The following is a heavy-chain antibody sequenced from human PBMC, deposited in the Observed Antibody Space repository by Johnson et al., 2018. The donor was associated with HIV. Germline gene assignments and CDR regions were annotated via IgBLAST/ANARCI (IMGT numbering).Heavy chain of an antibody. CDR2: IKQDGSEK. V-gene: IGHV3-7*01. Sequence: VQLVESGGGLVQPGRSLRLSCAASGFTFSSYWMSWVRQAPGKGLEWVANIKQDGSEKYYLDSVKGRFTISRDNAKNSLYLQMNSLRAEDTAVYYCARELRIAARGLAFDIWGRGTMVTVSS. CDR1: GFTFSSYW. J-gene: IGHJ3*02. CDR3: ARELRIAARGLAFDI. D-gene: IGHD6-6*01.